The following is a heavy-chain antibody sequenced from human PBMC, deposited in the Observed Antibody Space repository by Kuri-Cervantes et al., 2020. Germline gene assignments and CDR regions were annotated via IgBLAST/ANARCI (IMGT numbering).Heavy chain of an antibody. V-gene: IGHV3-21*06. D-gene: IGHD2-2*01. CDR2: ISSSSTFI. CDR3: ARDVVVPAAIKATYYYYYGMDV. CDR1: GFTFLKYS. Sequence: GESLKISCAASGFTFLKYSMNWVRQAPGKGLEWVSSISSSSTFIYYADSVKGRFTISRDNANNSLFLQMNSLRAEDTAVYYCARDVVVPAAIKATYYYYYGMDVWGQGTTVTVSS. J-gene: IGHJ6*02.